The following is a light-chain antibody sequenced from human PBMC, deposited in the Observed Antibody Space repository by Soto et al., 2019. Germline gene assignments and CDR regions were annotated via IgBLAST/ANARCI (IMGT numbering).Light chain of an antibody. V-gene: IGLV2-14*01. J-gene: IGLJ3*02. Sequence: QSALTQPASVSGSPGQSITISCTGSNSDVGAYNYVSWYQQHPGKAPKLITYEVNNRPSGVSHRFSGSKSGNTASLTISGLQADDEADYYCASYTISSTRVFGGGTKLTVL. CDR3: ASYTISSTRV. CDR1: NSDVGAYNY. CDR2: EVN.